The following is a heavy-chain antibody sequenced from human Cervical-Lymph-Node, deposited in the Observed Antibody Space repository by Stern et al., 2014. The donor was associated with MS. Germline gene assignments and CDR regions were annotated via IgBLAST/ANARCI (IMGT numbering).Heavy chain of an antibody. V-gene: IGHV4-30-2*01. D-gene: IGHD3-22*01. J-gene: IGHJ4*02. Sequence: HLQLQESGSGLVKPSQTLSLTCAVSGGAISSGGYSWSWIRQPPGEGLEWIGYISHSGTIYYNPSLKSRVTISVERSKNQFSLKLSSVTAADTAVYFCARGGDSSGYYYPFEYWGQGTLVTVSS. CDR3: ARGGDSSGYYYPFEY. CDR1: GGAISSGGYS. CDR2: ISHSGTI.